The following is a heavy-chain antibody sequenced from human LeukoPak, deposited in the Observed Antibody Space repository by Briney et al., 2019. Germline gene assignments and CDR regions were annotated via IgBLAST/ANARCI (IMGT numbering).Heavy chain of an antibody. D-gene: IGHD2-21*01. CDR2: IIPIFGTA. V-gene: IGHV1-69*05. Sequence: GASVKVSCKASGGTFISYAISWVRQAPGQGLEWMGGIIPIFGTANYAQKFQGRVTITTDESTSTAYMELSSLRSEDTAVYYCARGARVSHWFDPWGQGTLVTVSS. CDR3: ARGARVSHWFDP. J-gene: IGHJ5*02. CDR1: GGTFISYA.